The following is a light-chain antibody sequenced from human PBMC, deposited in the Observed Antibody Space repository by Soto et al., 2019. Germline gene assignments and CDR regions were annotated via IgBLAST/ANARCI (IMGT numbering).Light chain of an antibody. CDR1: QRVSSNY. CDR2: GAS. J-gene: IGKJ2*01. CDR3: QQYGSSLYT. Sequence: EIVLTQSAVTLSFYPGYRSTLSCMASQRVSSNYLAWYQQRPGQAPRLLIYGASSRATGIPDRFSGSGSGTDFTLTINRLEPEDFAVYYCQQYGSSLYTFGQGGNVDIK. V-gene: IGKV3-20*01.